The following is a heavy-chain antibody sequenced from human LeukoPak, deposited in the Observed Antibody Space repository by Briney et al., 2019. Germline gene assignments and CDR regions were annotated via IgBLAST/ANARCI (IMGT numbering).Heavy chain of an antibody. J-gene: IGHJ5*02. CDR3: ARDLGSWPNWFHP. CDR1: SGSISSGGYY. CDR2: IYHSGST. D-gene: IGHD6-13*01. V-gene: IGHV4-30-2*01. Sequence: PSETLSLTCTVSSGSISSGGYYWSWIRQPPGKGLEWIGYIYHSGSTYYNPSLKSRVTISVDRSKNQFSLKLSSVTAADTAVYYCARDLGSWPNWFHPWGHGTLVTVSS.